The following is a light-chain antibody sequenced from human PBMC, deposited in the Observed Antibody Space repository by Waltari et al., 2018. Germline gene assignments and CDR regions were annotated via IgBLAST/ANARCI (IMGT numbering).Light chain of an antibody. CDR3: QSYDTSLSVV. CDR1: GSNIGAGHD. Sequence: QSVLTQPPSVSGAPGPGVTISCTGSGSNIGAGHDVNWYHHGPRTAPKLLIYGSTSRPLGVPDRFFGSTSGTSASLTITGLQVEDEGDYYCQSYDTSLSVVFGGGTKLTVL. CDR2: GST. V-gene: IGLV1-40*01. J-gene: IGLJ3*02.